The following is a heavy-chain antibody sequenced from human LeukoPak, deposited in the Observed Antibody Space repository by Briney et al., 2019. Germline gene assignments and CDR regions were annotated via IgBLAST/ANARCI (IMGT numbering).Heavy chain of an antibody. CDR1: GFTFSDYY. Sequence: PGGSLRLSCAASGFTFSDYYMSWIRQAPGKGLEWVSYISSSGSTIYYADSVKGRFTISRDNTKNSPYLQMNSLRAEDTAVYYCAGSYDFWSANDYWGQGTLVTVSS. D-gene: IGHD3-3*01. CDR2: ISSSGSTI. V-gene: IGHV3-11*01. CDR3: AGSYDFWSANDY. J-gene: IGHJ4*02.